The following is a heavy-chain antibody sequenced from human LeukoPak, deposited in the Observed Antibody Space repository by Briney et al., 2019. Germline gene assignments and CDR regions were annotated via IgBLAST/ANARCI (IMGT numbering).Heavy chain of an antibody. Sequence: GGSLRLSCAASGFTFSSDLMAWVRQAPGKGLEWVANIKQDGGEKFYLDSVKGRFTISRDNSRNSLYLQMNSLRAEDTAVYYCARVSAVWLLSYCGQGTLVTVSS. CDR3: ARVSAVWLLSY. J-gene: IGHJ4*02. D-gene: IGHD3-3*01. V-gene: IGHV3-7*01. CDR1: GFTFSSDL. CDR2: IKQDGGEK.